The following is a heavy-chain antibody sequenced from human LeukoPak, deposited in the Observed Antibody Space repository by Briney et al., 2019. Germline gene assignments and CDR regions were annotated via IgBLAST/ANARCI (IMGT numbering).Heavy chain of an antibody. J-gene: IGHJ4*02. CDR3: ARDRNDAFDY. Sequence: GGSLRLSCAASGFTFSSYWMSWVRQAPGRGLEWVANIKQDGSEKYYVDSVKGRFTISRDNAKNALYLQMNSLRDEDTAVYYCARDRNDAFDYWGQGTLVTVSS. CDR2: IKQDGSEK. D-gene: IGHD1-1*01. CDR1: GFTFSSYW. V-gene: IGHV3-7*01.